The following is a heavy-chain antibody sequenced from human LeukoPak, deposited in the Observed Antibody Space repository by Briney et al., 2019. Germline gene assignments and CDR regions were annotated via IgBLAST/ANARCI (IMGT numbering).Heavy chain of an antibody. CDR2: IYYSGST. Sequence: SETLSLTCAVSGGSISSGGYSWSWIRQPPGKGLEWIGYIYYSGSTYYNPSLKSRLTISVDTSKNQFSLKLSSVTAADTAVYYCARVFGGPHYNWFDPWGQGTLVTVSS. V-gene: IGHV4-31*11. D-gene: IGHD3-10*01. CDR1: GGSISSGGYS. CDR3: ARVFGGPHYNWFDP. J-gene: IGHJ5*02.